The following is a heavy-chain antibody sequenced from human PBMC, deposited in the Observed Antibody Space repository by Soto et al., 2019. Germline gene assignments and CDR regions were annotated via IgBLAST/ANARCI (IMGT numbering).Heavy chain of an antibody. V-gene: IGHV1-69*13. Sequence: SVKVSCKAFGGNFTNYGISWVRQAPGQGLEWMGGIIPLFGTTNYAQRFRGRVTVTADESTSTVYMELSSLRSEDTAIYYCARAHGTSWYNWFDPWGQGTLVTVSS. CDR1: GGNFTNYG. D-gene: IGHD1-26*01. J-gene: IGHJ5*02. CDR2: IIPLFGTT. CDR3: ARAHGTSWYNWFDP.